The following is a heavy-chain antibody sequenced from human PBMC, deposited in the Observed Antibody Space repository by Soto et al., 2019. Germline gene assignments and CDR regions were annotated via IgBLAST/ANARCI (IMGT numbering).Heavy chain of an antibody. CDR3: ARGLTGYDYYGMDV. D-gene: IGHD3-9*01. CDR2: ITIYNGNT. V-gene: IGHV1-18*01. CDR1: GYTFTSYG. Sequence: QVQLVQSGAEVKKPGASAKVSCKASGYTFTSYGISWVRQAPGQGLERMGWITIYNGNTNYAQKLQGRVTMTTDTSTSTAYMELRSLRSDDTAVYYCARGLTGYDYYGMDVWGQGTTVTVSS. J-gene: IGHJ6*02.